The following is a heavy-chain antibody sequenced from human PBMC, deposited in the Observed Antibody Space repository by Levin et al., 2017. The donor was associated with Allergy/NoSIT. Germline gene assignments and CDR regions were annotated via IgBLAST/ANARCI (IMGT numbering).Heavy chain of an antibody. CDR2: IKSKTDGGTT. CDR3: TTKRGFYYYCYYMDD. V-gene: IGHV3-15*01. CDR1: GFTFSNAW. Sequence: GGSLRLSCAASGFTFSNAWMSWVRQAPGKGLEWVGRIKSKTDGGTTDYAAPVKGRFTISRDDSKNTLYLQMNSLKTEDTAVYYCTTKRGFYYYCYYMDDWGKGTTVTVSS. J-gene: IGHJ6*03. D-gene: IGHD3-10*01.